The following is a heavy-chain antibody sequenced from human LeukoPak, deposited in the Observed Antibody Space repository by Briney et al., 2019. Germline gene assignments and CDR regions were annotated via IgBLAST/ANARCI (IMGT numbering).Heavy chain of an antibody. J-gene: IGHJ5*02. CDR1: GGSISSSSYY. V-gene: IGHV4-39*01. D-gene: IGHD6-13*01. CDR3: ARSTPAAAAGTGWFDP. Sequence: SGTLSLTCTVAGGSISSSSYYWGWIRQPPGKGLEWIGSIYYSGSTYYNPSLKSRVTISVDTSKNRFSLKLSSVTAADTAVYYCARSTPAAAAGTGWFDPWGQGTLVTVSS. CDR2: IYYSGST.